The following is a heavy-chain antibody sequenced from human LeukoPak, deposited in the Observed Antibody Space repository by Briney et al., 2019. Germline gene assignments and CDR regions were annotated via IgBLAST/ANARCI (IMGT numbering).Heavy chain of an antibody. CDR1: GGTFGSYA. CDR3: ARGVSSIWNYFWFDP. D-gene: IGHD1-7*01. CDR2: IIPIFGTA. J-gene: IGHJ5*02. V-gene: IGHV1-69*13. Sequence: GALVKVSCKASGGTFGSYAISWVRQAPGQGLEWMGGIIPIFGTANYAQKFQGRVTITADESTSTAYMELSSLRSEDTAVYYCARGVSSIWNYFWFDPWGQGTLVTVSS.